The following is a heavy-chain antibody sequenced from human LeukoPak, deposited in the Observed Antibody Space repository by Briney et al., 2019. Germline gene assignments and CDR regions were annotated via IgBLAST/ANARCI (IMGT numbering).Heavy chain of an antibody. J-gene: IGHJ4*02. CDR3: ARVHRAQEVRLAAAGSFDY. CDR1: GGTFSSYA. CDR2: IIPIFGTA. D-gene: IGHD6-13*01. Sequence: SVKVSCKASGGTFSSYAISWVRQAPGQGLEWMGGIIPIFGTANYAQKFQGRVTITADESTSTAYIELSSLRSEDTAVYYCARVHRAQEVRLAAAGSFDYWGQGTLVTVSS. V-gene: IGHV1-69*13.